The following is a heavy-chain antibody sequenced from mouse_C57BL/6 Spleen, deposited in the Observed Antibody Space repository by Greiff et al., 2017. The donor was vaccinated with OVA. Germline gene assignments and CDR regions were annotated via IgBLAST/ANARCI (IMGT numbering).Heavy chain of an antibody. CDR2: IYPRSGNT. CDR3: ARGWDYYFDY. CDR1: GYTFTSYG. V-gene: IGHV1-81*01. Sequence: VKLQESGAELARPGASVKLSCKASGYTFTSYGISWVKQRTGQGLEWIGEIYPRSGNTYYNEKFKGKATLTADKSSSTAYMELRSLTSEDSAVYFCARGWDYYFDYWGQGTTLTVSS. J-gene: IGHJ2*01. D-gene: IGHD1-1*02.